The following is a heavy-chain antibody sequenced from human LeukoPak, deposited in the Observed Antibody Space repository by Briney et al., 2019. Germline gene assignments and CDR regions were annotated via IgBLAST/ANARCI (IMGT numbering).Heavy chain of an antibody. V-gene: IGHV4-59*01. CDR2: IYYSGST. CDR3: ARGGFTAAAATVFAFDI. CDR1: GGSISSSY. Sequence: SETLSLTCTVSGGSISSSYWSWIRQPPGKGLEWIGYIYYSGSTNYNPSLKSRVTISVDTSKNQFSLKLSSVTAADTAVYYCARGGFTAAAATVFAFDIWGQGTMVTVSS. D-gene: IGHD6-13*01. J-gene: IGHJ3*02.